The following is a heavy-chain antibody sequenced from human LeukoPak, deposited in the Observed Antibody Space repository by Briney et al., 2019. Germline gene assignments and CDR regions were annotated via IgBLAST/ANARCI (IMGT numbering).Heavy chain of an antibody. J-gene: IGHJ4*02. CDR1: GFTFSSYG. Sequence: SGGSLRLSCAASGFTFSSYGMHWVRQAPGKGLEWVAVISYDGTNKYSADSVKGRFTISRDNSKNTLYLQMNSLRAEDTAVYYCARGPIYDRSGKGDYWGQGTLVTVSS. CDR3: ARGPIYDRSGKGDY. V-gene: IGHV3-30*03. D-gene: IGHD2-2*02. CDR2: ISYDGTNK.